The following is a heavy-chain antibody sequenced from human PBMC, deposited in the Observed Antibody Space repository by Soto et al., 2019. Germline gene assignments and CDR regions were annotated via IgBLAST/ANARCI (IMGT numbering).Heavy chain of an antibody. CDR2: IYYSGST. Sequence: ASETLSLTCTVSGGSISSYCWSWIRQPPGKGLEWIGYIYYSGSTNYNPSLKSRVTISVDTSKNQFSLKLSSVTAADTAVYYCARSDYSNYPYYYYYMDVWGKGTTVTVSS. CDR3: ARSDYSNYPYYYYYMDV. CDR1: GGSISSYC. J-gene: IGHJ6*03. V-gene: IGHV4-59*08. D-gene: IGHD4-4*01.